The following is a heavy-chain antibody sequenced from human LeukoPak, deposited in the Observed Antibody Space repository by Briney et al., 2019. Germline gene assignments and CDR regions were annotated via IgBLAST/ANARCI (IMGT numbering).Heavy chain of an antibody. V-gene: IGHV4-34*01. Sequence: PSETLSLTCAVYGGSFSVYYWTWIRQPPGKGLEWIGEINHRGSTNHNPSLKSRVTISVDTSKNQFSLKLSSVTAADTAVYYCARHSPGYYYGSGSYRPYYFDYWGQGTLVTVSS. CDR3: ARHSPGYYYGSGSYRPYYFDY. CDR1: GGSFSVYY. CDR2: INHRGST. D-gene: IGHD3-10*01. J-gene: IGHJ4*02.